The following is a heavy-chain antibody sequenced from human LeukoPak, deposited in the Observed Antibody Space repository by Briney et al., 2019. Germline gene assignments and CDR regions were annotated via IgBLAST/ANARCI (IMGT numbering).Heavy chain of an antibody. CDR2: INNDGSST. D-gene: IGHD3-10*01. Sequence: PGGSLRLSCAASGFTFSTYWMHWVRQAPGKGLVWVSRINNDGSSTIYADSERGRFTISRDNAKNTLYLQMNDLRAEDTSVYFCARSSYPYFFDYWGQGALVTVSS. V-gene: IGHV3-74*01. CDR3: ARSSYPYFFDY. J-gene: IGHJ4*02. CDR1: GFTFSTYW.